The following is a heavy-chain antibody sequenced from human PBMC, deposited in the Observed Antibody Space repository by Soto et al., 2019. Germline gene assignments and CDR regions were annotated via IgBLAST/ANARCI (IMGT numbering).Heavy chain of an antibody. D-gene: IGHD5-18*01. Sequence: QLQLQESGSGLVKPSQTLSLTCAVSGGSISSGGDSWNWIRQPPGKGLEWIGYIYHSGSTYYNPSLNGRVTISVDGSKNHFSLKLTSVTAADTAVYYCVRGSVSYVNFDSWGQGTLVTVSS. V-gene: IGHV4-30-2*01. CDR2: IYHSGST. CDR3: VRGSVSYVNFDS. J-gene: IGHJ4*02. CDR1: GGSISSGGDS.